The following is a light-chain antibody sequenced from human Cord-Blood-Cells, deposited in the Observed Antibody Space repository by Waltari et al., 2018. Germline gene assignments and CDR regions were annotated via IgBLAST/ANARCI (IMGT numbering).Light chain of an antibody. Sequence: QSALTHPPSVSGSPGPSTTLPVTGTSSAVGGYNYVSWYQPHPGKAPKRMIYDVSSRPAGVSNRFSGSKSGNTAALTISGLQAEDEADYYCSSYTSSSTYVVFGGGTKLTVL. CDR3: SSYTSSSTYVV. CDR1: SSAVGGYNY. CDR2: DVS. J-gene: IGLJ2*01. V-gene: IGLV2-14*03.